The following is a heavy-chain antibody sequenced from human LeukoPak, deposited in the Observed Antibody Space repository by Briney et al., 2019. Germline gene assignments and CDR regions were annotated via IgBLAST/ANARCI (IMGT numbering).Heavy chain of an antibody. J-gene: IGHJ4*02. CDR3: ARVLRTGTVEYYFDY. D-gene: IGHD1-7*01. CDR2: IKQDGSEK. Sequence: GGSLRLSCAASGFTFSSYWMSWVRQAPGKGLEWVANIKQDGSEKYYVDSVKGRFTTSRDNAKNSLYLQMNSLRAEDTAVYYCARVLRTGTVEYYFDYWGQGTLVTVSS. CDR1: GFTFSSYW. V-gene: IGHV3-7*03.